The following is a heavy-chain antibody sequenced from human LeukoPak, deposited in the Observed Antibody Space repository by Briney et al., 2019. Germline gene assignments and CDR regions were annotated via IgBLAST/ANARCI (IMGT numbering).Heavy chain of an antibody. Sequence: GGSLRLSCAASGFTFRNYGMHWVRQAPGKGLEWVAGISYDGSSKAYADSVKGRFTISRDNAKNTLYLQMNSLRAEDTAVYYCTKEPGYSYGSFLDSWGQGTLVAVSS. D-gene: IGHD5-18*01. CDR1: GFTFRNYG. J-gene: IGHJ4*02. V-gene: IGHV3-30*18. CDR2: ISYDGSSK. CDR3: TKEPGYSYGSFLDS.